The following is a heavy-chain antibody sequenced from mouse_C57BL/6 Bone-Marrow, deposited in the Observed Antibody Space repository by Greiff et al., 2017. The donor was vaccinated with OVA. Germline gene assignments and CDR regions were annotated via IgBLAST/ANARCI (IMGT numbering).Heavy chain of an antibody. CDR2: IDPETGGT. CDR1: GYTFTDYE. V-gene: IGHV1-15*01. J-gene: IGHJ4*01. CDR3: TGLYGSSSYYYAMDY. D-gene: IGHD1-1*01. Sequence: VQLQESGAELVRPGASVTLSCKASGYTFTDYEMHWVKQTPVHGLEWIGAIDPETGGTAYNQKFKGKAILTAAKSSSTAYMELRSLTSEDSAVYYCTGLYGSSSYYYAMDYWGQGTSVTVSS.